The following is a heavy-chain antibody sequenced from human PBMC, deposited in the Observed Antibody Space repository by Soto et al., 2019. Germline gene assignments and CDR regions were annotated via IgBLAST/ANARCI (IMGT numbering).Heavy chain of an antibody. CDR1: GFNFDDFA. J-gene: IGHJ4*02. Sequence: GGSLRLSCVVTGFNFDDFAMHWVRQAPGKGLEWVSGITWNSRVLAYADSVKGRFTISRDNARNSLYLQMDSLRDEDTALYYCAKGRYDFWSPYYSDSWGKGTLVTVSS. V-gene: IGHV3-9*01. D-gene: IGHD3-3*01. CDR3: AKGRYDFWSPYYSDS. CDR2: ITWNSRVL.